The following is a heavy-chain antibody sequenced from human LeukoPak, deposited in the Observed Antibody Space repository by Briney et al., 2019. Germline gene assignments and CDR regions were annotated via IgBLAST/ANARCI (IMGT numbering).Heavy chain of an antibody. J-gene: IGHJ4*02. V-gene: IGHV4-61*01. CDR1: GGSVSSGSYY. CDR2: IFYSGST. Sequence: SETLSLTCTVSGGSVSSGSYYWSWIRQPPGKGLEWIGHIFYSGSTNYNSSLKGRVTISVDTSKNQFSLRLSSVTAADTAVYYCAREDSSSWYSDYWGQGTLVTVSS. D-gene: IGHD6-13*01. CDR3: AREDSSSWYSDY.